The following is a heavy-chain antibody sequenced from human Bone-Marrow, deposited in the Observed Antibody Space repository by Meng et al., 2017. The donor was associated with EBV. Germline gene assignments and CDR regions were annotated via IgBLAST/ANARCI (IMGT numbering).Heavy chain of an antibody. CDR3: ARDVYVNEEESGSFDS. D-gene: IGHD5/OR15-5a*01. CDR1: GFTFSTYN. J-gene: IGHJ4*01. Sequence: GELVGSGGGLVKAEGSLRLSCAASGFTFSTYNMHLVRQAPGKGLEWVSFISSRRSYIFYADSVTGRFTVSRDNAKNSLYLQMRGLRAEDTAVYYCARDVYVNEEESGSFDSWGHGTLVTVSS. CDR2: ISSRRSYI. V-gene: IGHV3-21*01.